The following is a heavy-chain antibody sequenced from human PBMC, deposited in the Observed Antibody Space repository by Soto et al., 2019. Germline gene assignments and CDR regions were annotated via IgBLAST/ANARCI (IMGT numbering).Heavy chain of an antibody. V-gene: IGHV4-34*01. Sequence: SETLSLTCAVYGGSFSGYYWSWIRQPPGKXLEWIGEINHSGSTNYNPSLKSRVTISVDTSKNQFSLKLSSVTAADTAVYYCARGITMVRGVIIGLRDYYYGMDVWGQGTTVTVSS. CDR2: INHSGST. D-gene: IGHD3-10*01. CDR1: GGSFSGYY. J-gene: IGHJ6*02. CDR3: ARGITMVRGVIIGLRDYYYGMDV.